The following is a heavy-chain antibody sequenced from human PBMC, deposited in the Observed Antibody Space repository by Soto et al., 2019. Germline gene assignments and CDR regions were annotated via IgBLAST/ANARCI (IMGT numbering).Heavy chain of an antibody. CDR3: ARDYLTGEFEGAFDI. V-gene: IGHV3-30*04. D-gene: IGHD7-27*01. J-gene: IGHJ3*02. CDR1: GFTFSSYA. CDR2: ISYDGSNK. Sequence: GGSLRLSCAASGFTFSSYAMHWVRQAPGKGLEWVAVISYDGSNKYYADSVKGRFTISRDNSKNTLYLQMNSLRAEDTAVYYCARDYLTGEFEGAFDIWGQGTMVTVSS.